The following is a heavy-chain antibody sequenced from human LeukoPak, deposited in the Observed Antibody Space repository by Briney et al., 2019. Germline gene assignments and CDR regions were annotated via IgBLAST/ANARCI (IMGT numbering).Heavy chain of an antibody. CDR2: INANSGGT. V-gene: IGHV1-2*02. D-gene: IGHD1-26*01. CDR1: GYTFTDSN. Sequence: ASVKVSCKASGYTFTDSNIHWVRQAPGQGLEWMGWINANSGGTNYVQKFQGRVTMTRDTSISTAYLDLSRLTSGDTAVYYCVRDTGYSGNIAWFDPWGQGTLATVSS. J-gene: IGHJ5*02. CDR3: VRDTGYSGNIAWFDP.